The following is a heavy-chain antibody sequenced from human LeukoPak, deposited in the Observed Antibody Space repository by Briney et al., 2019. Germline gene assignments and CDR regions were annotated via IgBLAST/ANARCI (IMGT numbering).Heavy chain of an antibody. Sequence: TGGSLRLSCAASGCTFSSYSMNWVRQAPGKGLEWVSSISSSSSYIYYADSVKGRFTISRDNAKNSLYLQMNSLRAEDTAVYYCARDTQNYFDYWGQGTLVTVSS. CDR2: ISSSSSYI. J-gene: IGHJ4*02. CDR3: ARDTQNYFDY. CDR1: GCTFSSYS. V-gene: IGHV3-21*01.